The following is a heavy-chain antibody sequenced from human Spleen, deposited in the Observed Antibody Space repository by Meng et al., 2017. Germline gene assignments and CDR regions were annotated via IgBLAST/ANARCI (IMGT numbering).Heavy chain of an antibody. CDR2: INPSGGST. J-gene: IGHJ3*02. Sequence: ASVKVSCKASGYTFTSYYMHWVRQAPGQGLEWMGIINPSGGSTSYAQKFQGRVTMTRDTSTSTVYMELSSLRSEDTAVYYCAREQQWLVRDDAFDIWGQETMVTVSS. CDR3: AREQQWLVRDDAFDI. V-gene: IGHV1-46*01. CDR1: GYTFTSYY. D-gene: IGHD6-19*01.